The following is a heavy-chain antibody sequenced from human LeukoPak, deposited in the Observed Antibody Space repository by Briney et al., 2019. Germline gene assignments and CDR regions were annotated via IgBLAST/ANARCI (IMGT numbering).Heavy chain of an antibody. D-gene: IGHD6-19*01. J-gene: IGHJ5*02. CDR2: INPNTGDT. CDR3: ARDSSGWYRWFDP. V-gene: IGHV1-2*02. CDR1: GYTFTDYY. Sequence: GASVKVSCKASGYTFTDYYLHWVRQAPGQGLEWLGWINPNTGDTNYAQNFQGRVTMTRDTSISTAYMELSSLRSDDTAVYYCARDSSGWYRWFDPWAREPWSPSPQ.